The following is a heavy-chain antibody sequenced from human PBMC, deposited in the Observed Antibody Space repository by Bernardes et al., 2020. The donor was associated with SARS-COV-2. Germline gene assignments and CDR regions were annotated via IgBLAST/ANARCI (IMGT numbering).Heavy chain of an antibody. V-gene: IGHV1-3*01. CDR2: INAGNGNT. J-gene: IGHJ4*02. CDR1: GYTFTSYA. CDR3: ASSLLWFGECYF. Sequence: ASVKVSCKASGYTFTSYAMHWVRQAPGQRLEWMGWINAGNGNTKYSQKFQGRVTITRDTSASTAYMELSSLRSEDTAVYYCASSLLWFGECYFWGQGTLVTVSS. D-gene: IGHD3-10*01.